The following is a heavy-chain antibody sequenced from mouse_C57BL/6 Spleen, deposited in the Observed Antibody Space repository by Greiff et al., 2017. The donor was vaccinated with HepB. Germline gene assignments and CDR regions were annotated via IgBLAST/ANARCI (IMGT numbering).Heavy chain of an antibody. CDR3: ARDRVVRGDYYAMDY. CDR1: GFTFSSYA. V-gene: IGHV5-4*01. Sequence: EVKLMESGGGLVKPGGSLKLSCAASGFTFSSYAMSWVRQTPEKRLEWVATISDGGSYTYYPDNVKGRFTISRDNAKNNLYLQMSHLKSEDTAMYYCARDRVVRGDYYAMDYWGQGTSVTVSS. CDR2: ISDGGSYT. D-gene: IGHD1-1*01. J-gene: IGHJ4*01.